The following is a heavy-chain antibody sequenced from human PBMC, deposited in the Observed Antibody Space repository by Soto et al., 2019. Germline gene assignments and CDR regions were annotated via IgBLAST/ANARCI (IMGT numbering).Heavy chain of an antibody. CDR1: GFTFSSYW. D-gene: IGHD3-3*01. Sequence: GGSLRLSCAASGFTFSSYWMHWVRQVPGKGLVWVSRINSEGSITAYADSVKGRCTISRDNAKNMLYLQMNSLRGEDTAVYYCVREGGLLRFLEWLPAYAMDVWGQGTTVTVSS. V-gene: IGHV3-74*03. CDR2: INSEGSIT. CDR3: VREGGLLRFLEWLPAYAMDV. J-gene: IGHJ6*02.